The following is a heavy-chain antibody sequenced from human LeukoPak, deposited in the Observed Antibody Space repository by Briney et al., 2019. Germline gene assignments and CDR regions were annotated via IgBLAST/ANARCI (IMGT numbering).Heavy chain of an antibody. CDR3: ARAFTPSLLLWFGEGGYYFDY. CDR2: INTNSGGT. D-gene: IGHD3-10*01. CDR1: GYTFSIHH. J-gene: IGHJ4*02. V-gene: IGHV1-2*02. Sequence: GASVKVSCKASGYTFSIHHIQWVRQAPGQGLEWMGWINTNSGGTTYSQNFQGRITMTRDTSTSTVYMELSSLRSEDTAVYYCARAFTPSLLLWFGEGGYYFDYWGQGTLVTVSS.